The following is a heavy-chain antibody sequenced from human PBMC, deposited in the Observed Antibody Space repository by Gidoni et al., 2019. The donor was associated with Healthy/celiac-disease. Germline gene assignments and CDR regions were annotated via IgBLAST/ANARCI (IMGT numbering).Heavy chain of an antibody. CDR1: GFTFSSYS. V-gene: IGHV3-21*01. CDR2: IRSSSSYI. D-gene: IGHD2-21*01. Sequence: EVQLVESGGGLVKPGGSLRLSCAASGFTFSSYSMNWVRQAPGKGLEWVSSIRSSSSYIYYADSVKGRFTISRDNAKNSLYLQMNSLRAEDTAVYYCARSPLVGGDYLYGMDVWGQGTTVTVSS. CDR3: ARSPLVGGDYLYGMDV. J-gene: IGHJ6*02.